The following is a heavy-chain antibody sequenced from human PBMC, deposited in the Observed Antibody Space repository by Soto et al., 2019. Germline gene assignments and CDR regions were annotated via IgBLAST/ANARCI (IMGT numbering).Heavy chain of an antibody. CDR1: GFTVSSYA. CDR2: ISGSGGST. Sequence: GGSMRLPCAASGFTVSSYAMSWVRQAPGKGLEWVSAISGSGGSTYYADSVKGRFTISRDNSKNTLYLQMNSLRAEDTAVYYCAKDRVSYFDYWGQGTLVTVSS. V-gene: IGHV3-23*01. J-gene: IGHJ4*02. D-gene: IGHD3-10*01. CDR3: AKDRVSYFDY.